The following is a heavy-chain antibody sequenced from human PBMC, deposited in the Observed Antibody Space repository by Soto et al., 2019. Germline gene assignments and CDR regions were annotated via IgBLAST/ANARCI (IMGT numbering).Heavy chain of an antibody. V-gene: IGHV3-30*18. CDR3: AKGRVDTAMDY. CDR1: GFTFSSYG. CDR2: ISYDGSNK. D-gene: IGHD5-18*01. Sequence: QVQLVESGGGVVQPGRSLRLSCAASGFTFSSYGMHWVRQAPGKGLEWVAVISYDGSNKYYADSVKGRFTISRDNSKNTLYLQMNSQRAEDTAVYYCAKGRVDTAMDYWGQGTLVTVSS. J-gene: IGHJ4*02.